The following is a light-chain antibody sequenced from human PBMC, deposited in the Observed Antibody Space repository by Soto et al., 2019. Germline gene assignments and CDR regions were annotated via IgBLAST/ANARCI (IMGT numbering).Light chain of an antibody. Sequence: EIVLTQSPVTLSLSPGERATLSCRASQSVSTSLDWYQQKPVQSPRLLIYDAAHWATGIPVRFSGGGSGTDFTLTISSLEPEDSAVYYCQQRSKWALTFGGGTKVEIK. CDR2: DAA. CDR1: QSVSTS. J-gene: IGKJ4*01. CDR3: QQRSKWALT. V-gene: IGKV3-11*01.